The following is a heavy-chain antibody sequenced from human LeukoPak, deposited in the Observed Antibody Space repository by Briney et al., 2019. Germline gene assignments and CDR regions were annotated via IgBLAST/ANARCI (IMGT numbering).Heavy chain of an antibody. CDR3: ARLYYGDYGLDY. J-gene: IGHJ4*02. V-gene: IGHV4-59*08. CDR2: IYYSGST. CDR1: GGSISSYY. D-gene: IGHD4-17*01. Sequence: SETLSLTCTVSGGSISSYYWSWIRQPPGKGLEWIGYIYYSGSTNYNPSLKSRVTISVDTSKNQFSLKLSSVTAADTAVYYCARLYYGDYGLDYWGQGTLVTVSS.